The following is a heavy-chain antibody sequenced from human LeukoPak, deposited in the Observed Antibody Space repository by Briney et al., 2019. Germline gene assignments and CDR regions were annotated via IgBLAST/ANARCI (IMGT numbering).Heavy chain of an antibody. CDR3: AREVAFDYYGSGSLNWFDP. V-gene: IGHV4-39*07. CDR2: IFYTGNT. D-gene: IGHD3-10*01. J-gene: IGHJ5*02. CDR1: GGSISSSSYY. Sequence: SETLSLTCTVSGGSISSSSYYWGWIRQPPGKGLEWIGGIFYTGNTYDNPSLKSRVTISVDTSKNQFSLKLSSVTAADTAVYYCAREVAFDYYGSGSLNWFDPWGQGTLVTVSS.